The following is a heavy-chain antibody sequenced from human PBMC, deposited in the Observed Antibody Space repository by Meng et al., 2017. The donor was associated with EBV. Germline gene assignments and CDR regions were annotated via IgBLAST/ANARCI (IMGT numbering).Heavy chain of an antibody. CDR3: ARVGIAVAGTGDY. CDR1: GYTFTGYY. Sequence: VQVAQSEAEVKKPGASVKVSCKASGYTFTGYYMHWVRQAPGQGLEWMGRINPNSGGTNYAQKFQGRVTMTRDTSISTAYMELSRLRSDDTAVYYCARVGIAVAGTGDYWGQGTLVTVSS. D-gene: IGHD6-19*01. J-gene: IGHJ4*02. CDR2: INPNSGGT. V-gene: IGHV1-2*06.